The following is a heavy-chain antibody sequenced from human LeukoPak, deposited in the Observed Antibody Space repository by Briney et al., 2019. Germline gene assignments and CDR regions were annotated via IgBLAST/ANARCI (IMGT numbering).Heavy chain of an antibody. Sequence: PGGSLRLSCAASGFTFSSYWMHWVRQAPGKGLVWVSRINTDGSSTSYADSVKGRFTISRDNAKNTLYLQMNSLRAEDTAVYYCARDWYLDIVGGRASAFDIWGQGTMVTVSS. D-gene: IGHD1-26*01. CDR1: GFTFSSYW. CDR3: ARDWYLDIVGGRASAFDI. V-gene: IGHV3-74*01. J-gene: IGHJ3*02. CDR2: INTDGSST.